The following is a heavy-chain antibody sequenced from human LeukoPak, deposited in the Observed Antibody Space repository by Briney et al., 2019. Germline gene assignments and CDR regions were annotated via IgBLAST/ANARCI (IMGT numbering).Heavy chain of an antibody. CDR2: ISAYNGNT. V-gene: IGHV1-18*01. J-gene: IGHJ6*03. CDR1: GYTFTNYA. D-gene: IGHD3-10*01. CDR3: ARVKDRISMVRGVLSPQNYYYYYMDV. Sequence: ASVKVSCKASGYTFTNYAFSWVRQAPGQGLEWMGWISAYNGNTNYAQKLQGRVTMTTDTSTSTAYMELSRLRSDDTAVYYCARVKDRISMVRGVLSPQNYYYYYMDVWGKGTTVTVSS.